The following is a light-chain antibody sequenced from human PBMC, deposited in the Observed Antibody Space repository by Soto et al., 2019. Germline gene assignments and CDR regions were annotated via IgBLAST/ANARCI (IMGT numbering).Light chain of an antibody. V-gene: IGKV3-20*01. Sequence: EIVLTQSPGTLSLSPGERATLSCRASQSVSSNLAWYQQKPAQAPRLLIYGASSRATGIPDRFTGSGSGTDFTLTITRLEPEDFAVYYCQQFGSSLPITFGQGTRLEIK. CDR3: QQFGSSLPIT. CDR1: QSVSSN. J-gene: IGKJ5*01. CDR2: GAS.